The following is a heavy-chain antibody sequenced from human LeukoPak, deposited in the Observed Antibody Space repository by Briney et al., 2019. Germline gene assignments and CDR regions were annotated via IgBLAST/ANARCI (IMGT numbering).Heavy chain of an antibody. D-gene: IGHD1/OR15-1a*01. V-gene: IGHV4-38-2*02. CDR3: ARDWNSDPNY. J-gene: IGHJ4*02. Sequence: SETLSLTCTVSGGSISSYYWSWIRQPPGKGLEWIGSMYHSGNTYYNPSLKSRVTISIDTSKNQFSLELSSVTAADTAVYYCARDWNSDPNYWGQGTLVTVSS. CDR1: GGSISSYY. CDR2: MYHSGNT.